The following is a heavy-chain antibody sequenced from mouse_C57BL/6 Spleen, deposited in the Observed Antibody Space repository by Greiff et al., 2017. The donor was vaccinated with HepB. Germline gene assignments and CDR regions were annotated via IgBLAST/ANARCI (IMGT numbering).Heavy chain of an antibody. Sequence: EVMLVESGGGLVQPGGSLKLSCAASGFTFSDYYMYWVRQTPEKRLEWVAYISNGGGSTYYPDTVKGRFTISRDNAKNTLYLQMSRLKSEDTAMYYCARHKGYYFDYWGQGTTLTVSS. CDR3: ARHKGYYFDY. J-gene: IGHJ2*01. CDR1: GFTFSDYY. CDR2: ISNGGGST. V-gene: IGHV5-12*01. D-gene: IGHD1-3*01.